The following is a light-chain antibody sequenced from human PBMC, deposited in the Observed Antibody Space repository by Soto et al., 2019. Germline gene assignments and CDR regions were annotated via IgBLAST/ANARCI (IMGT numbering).Light chain of an antibody. CDR3: QQYHRYSQA. CDR1: QTISSW. Sequence: DIQMTQSPSTLSVSVGDRVTITCRSSQTISSWFAWYQQKPGKAPKLLIYKAATLTRGVPSRSRGTGSGIEFTLTIRSLPPADFSTYYCQQYHRYSQAVAQGKTV. CDR2: KAA. J-gene: IGKJ1*01. V-gene: IGKV1-5*03.